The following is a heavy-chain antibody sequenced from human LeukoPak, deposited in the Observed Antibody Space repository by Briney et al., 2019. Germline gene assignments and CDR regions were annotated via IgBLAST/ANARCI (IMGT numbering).Heavy chain of an antibody. J-gene: IGHJ6*02. CDR3: AREGGNSSGWYALDYYYGMDV. CDR2: ISAYNGNT. D-gene: IGHD6-19*01. V-gene: IGHV1-18*01. Sequence: ASVKVSCKASGCTFTSYGISWVRQAPGQGLEWMGWISAYNGNTNYAQKLQGRVTMTTDTSTSTAYMELRSLRSDDTAVYYCAREGGNSSGWYALDYYYGMDVWGQGTTVTVSS. CDR1: GCTFTSYG.